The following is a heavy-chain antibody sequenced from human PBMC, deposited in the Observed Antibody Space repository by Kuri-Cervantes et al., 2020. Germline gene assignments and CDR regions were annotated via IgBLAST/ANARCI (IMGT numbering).Heavy chain of an antibody. V-gene: IGHV3-30-3*01. CDR3: ARGRRVFQWLVQGEGNWFDP. D-gene: IGHD6-19*01. CDR2: ISYDGSNK. Sequence: GESLKISCAASGFTFSSYAMHWVRQAPGKGLEWVAVISYDGSNKYYADSVKGRFTISRDNSKNTLYLQMNSLRAEDTAVYYCARGRRVFQWLVQGEGNWFDPWGQGTLVTVSS. CDR1: GFTFSSYA. J-gene: IGHJ5*02.